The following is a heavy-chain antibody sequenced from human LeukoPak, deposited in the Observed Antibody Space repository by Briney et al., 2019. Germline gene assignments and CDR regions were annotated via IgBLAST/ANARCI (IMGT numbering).Heavy chain of an antibody. V-gene: IGHV1-2*02. CDR3: ALKVEAKGFFDY. Sequence: AASVKVSCKASGYTFTGYYMHWVRQAPGQGLEWMGWINPNSGGTNYAQKFQGRVTMTRDTSISTAYMELSRLRSDDTAVYYCALKVEAKGFFDYWGQGTLVTVSS. J-gene: IGHJ4*02. CDR1: GYTFTGYY. D-gene: IGHD1-26*01. CDR2: INPNSGGT.